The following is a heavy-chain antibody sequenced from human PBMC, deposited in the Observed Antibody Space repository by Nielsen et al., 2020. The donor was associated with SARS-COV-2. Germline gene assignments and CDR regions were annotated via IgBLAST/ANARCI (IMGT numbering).Heavy chain of an antibody. Sequence: GESLKISCAASGFAFRTHSMNWLRQAPGKGLEWISYISSGGHSIYYADSVKGRFTISRDNAKNSLYLQMNSLGGEDTAVYYCARDGRQSGYDERSWFDTWGQGTLVTVSS. V-gene: IGHV3-48*01. D-gene: IGHD5-12*01. CDR3: ARDGRQSGYDERSWFDT. J-gene: IGHJ5*02. CDR2: ISSGGHSI. CDR1: GFAFRTHS.